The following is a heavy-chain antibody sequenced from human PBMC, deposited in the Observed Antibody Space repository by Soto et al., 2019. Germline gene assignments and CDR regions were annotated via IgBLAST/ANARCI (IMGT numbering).Heavy chain of an antibody. V-gene: IGHV1-69*06. CDR1: GGTFSSYA. Sequence: QVQLVQSGAEVKKHGSSVKVSCKASGGTFSSYAISWVRQAPGQGLEWMGGIIPIFGTANYAQNFQGRVTITSNKSTSTADMALSSPRSDDTAVCYCATTSPPSTPLYFRGQVTLATVSS. D-gene: IGHD1-1*01. J-gene: IGHJ4*02. CDR3: ATTSPPSTPLYF. CDR2: IIPIFGTA.